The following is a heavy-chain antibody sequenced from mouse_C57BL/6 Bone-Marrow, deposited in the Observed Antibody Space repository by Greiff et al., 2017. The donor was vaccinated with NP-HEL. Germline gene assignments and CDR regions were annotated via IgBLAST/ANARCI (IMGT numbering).Heavy chain of an antibody. Sequence: QVQLKESGAELARPGASVKLSCKASGYTFTSYGISWVKQRTGQGLEWIGEIYPRSGNTYYNEKFKGKATLTADKSYSTAYMELRSLTSEDSAVYFCARGSYYYGSSYDWYFDVWGTGTTVTVSS. CDR2: IYPRSGNT. V-gene: IGHV1-81*01. CDR1: GYTFTSYG. CDR3: ARGSYYYGSSYDWYFDV. J-gene: IGHJ1*03. D-gene: IGHD1-1*01.